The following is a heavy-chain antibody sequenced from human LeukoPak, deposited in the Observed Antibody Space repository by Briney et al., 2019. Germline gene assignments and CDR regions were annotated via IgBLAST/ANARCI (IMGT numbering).Heavy chain of an antibody. CDR1: GFTFSYYS. CDR3: AKGQGGATTDAFDI. D-gene: IGHD1-26*01. J-gene: IGHJ3*02. Sequence: GGSLRLSCAASGFTFSYYSLNWVRQAPGKGLEWVSGISWNSANINYADSVKGRFTISRDNAKNSLYLQMSSLRDDDTALYFCAKGQGGATTDAFDIWGQGTMVTVSS. V-gene: IGHV3-9*01. CDR2: ISWNSANI.